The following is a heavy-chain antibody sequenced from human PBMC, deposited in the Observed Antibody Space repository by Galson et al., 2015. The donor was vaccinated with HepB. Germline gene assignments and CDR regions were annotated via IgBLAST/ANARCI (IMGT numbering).Heavy chain of an antibody. CDR2: TYYRSKWYN. CDR1: GDSVSSNSAA. CDR3: ARGYSYGYFAFDI. Sequence: CAISGDSVSSNSAAWNRIRQSPSRGLEWLGRTYYRSKWYNDYAVSVKSRITINPDTSKNQFSLQLNSVTPEDTAVYYCARGYSYGYFAFDIWGQGTMVTVSS. D-gene: IGHD5-18*01. J-gene: IGHJ3*02. V-gene: IGHV6-1*01.